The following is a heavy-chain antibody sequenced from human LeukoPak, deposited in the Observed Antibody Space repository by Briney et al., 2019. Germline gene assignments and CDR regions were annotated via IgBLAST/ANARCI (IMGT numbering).Heavy chain of an antibody. CDR3: ARWGFACSSTSCPSIYHHDAFDI. V-gene: IGHV3-48*04. CDR2: ISSSSSTI. CDR1: GFTFSSYS. J-gene: IGHJ3*02. Sequence: PGGSLRLSCAASGFTFSSYSMNWVRQAPGKGLEWVSYISSSSSTIYYADSVKGRFTISRDNAKNSLYLQMNSLRAEDTTVYYCARWGFACSSTSCPSIYHHDAFDIWGQGTMVTVSS. D-gene: IGHD2-2*01.